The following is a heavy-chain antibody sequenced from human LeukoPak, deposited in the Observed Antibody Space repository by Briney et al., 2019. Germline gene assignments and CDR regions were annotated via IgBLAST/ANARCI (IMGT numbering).Heavy chain of an antibody. Sequence: ASVNVSCKASGYSFTGYYMDWGRQAPGQGVEWMGGINPNSGGTNYAQKFQGRVTMTRDTSISTAYMELSRLRSDDTAVYYCAVDEFDRFDYWGQGTLVTVSS. V-gene: IGHV1-2*02. CDR3: AVDEFDRFDY. J-gene: IGHJ4*02. D-gene: IGHD3-10*01. CDR2: INPNSGGT. CDR1: GYSFTGYY.